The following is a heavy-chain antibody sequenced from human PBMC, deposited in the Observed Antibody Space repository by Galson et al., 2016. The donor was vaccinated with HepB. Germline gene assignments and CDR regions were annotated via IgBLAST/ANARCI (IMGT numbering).Heavy chain of an antibody. Sequence: SLRLSCAASGLTFRNAWMSWVRQAPGKGLEWVGRIKSKTDHGTTDYTAPVKGRFTISRDDSKYTLYLQMNSLKTEDTAVYYCTGQDYNWNYVNYYSYSMDVWGKGTPVTVSS. CDR1: GLTFRNAW. J-gene: IGHJ6*03. CDR2: IKSKTDHGTT. D-gene: IGHD1-7*01. CDR3: TGQDYNWNYVNYYSYSMDV. V-gene: IGHV3-15*01.